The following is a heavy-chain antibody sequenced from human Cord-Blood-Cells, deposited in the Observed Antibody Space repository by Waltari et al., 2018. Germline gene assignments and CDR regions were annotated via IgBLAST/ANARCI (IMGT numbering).Heavy chain of an antibody. Sequence: QVQLVQSGAEVKKPGASVKVSCKASGYTFTGYYMHWVRQAPGQGLEWMGWINPNSGGTNYAQKFQGWVTMTRDTSISTAYMELSRLRSDDTAVYYCARSGCTNGVCYYGMDVWGQGTTVTVSS. CDR3: ARSGCTNGVCYYGMDV. CDR1: GYTFTGYY. V-gene: IGHV1-2*04. CDR2: INPNSGGT. J-gene: IGHJ6*02. D-gene: IGHD2-8*01.